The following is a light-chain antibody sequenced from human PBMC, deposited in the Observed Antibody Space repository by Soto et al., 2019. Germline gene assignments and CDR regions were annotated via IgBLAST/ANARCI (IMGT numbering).Light chain of an antibody. CDR1: QPISSHNY. J-gene: IGKJ4*01. V-gene: IGKV3-20*01. CDR2: GAA. Sequence: EIVLTQSPGTLSLSPGERATLSCRASQPISSHNYLAWYQQKPGQAPRVLIYGAARRATGISDRFSGSGSGTAFTLTIIRLEPEDFAVYYCQQYDNSPLTFGGGTKVEIK. CDR3: QQYDNSPLT.